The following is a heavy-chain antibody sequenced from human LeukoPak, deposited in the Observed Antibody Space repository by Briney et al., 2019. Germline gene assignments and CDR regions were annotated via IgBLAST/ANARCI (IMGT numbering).Heavy chain of an antibody. J-gene: IGHJ4*02. D-gene: IGHD5-12*01. CDR1: GVSLCTYV. Sequence: GGSLRVSCTDPGVSLCTYVMHWVRQAPGKGLEYVSAISINGDSTYYVNSVKGRFAISRDNSKNTLYLQMGSLRAEDMAVYYCARGIRGYSGYDYWGQGTLVTVSS. CDR3: ARGIRGYSGYDY. V-gene: IGHV3-64*01. CDR2: ISINGDST.